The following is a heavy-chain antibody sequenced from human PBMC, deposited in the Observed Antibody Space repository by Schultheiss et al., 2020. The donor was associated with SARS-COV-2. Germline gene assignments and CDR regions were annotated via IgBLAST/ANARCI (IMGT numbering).Heavy chain of an antibody. V-gene: IGHV3-33*08. Sequence: GGSLRLSCAASGFTFSSYAMHWVRQAPGKGLEWVAVIWYDGSNKYYADSVKGRFTISRDNSKNTLYLQMNSLRAEDTAVYYCARDDSIEVGFDYWGQGTLVTVSS. CDR1: GFTFSSYA. CDR3: ARDDSIEVGFDY. CDR2: IWYDGSNK. D-gene: IGHD2-21*01. J-gene: IGHJ4*02.